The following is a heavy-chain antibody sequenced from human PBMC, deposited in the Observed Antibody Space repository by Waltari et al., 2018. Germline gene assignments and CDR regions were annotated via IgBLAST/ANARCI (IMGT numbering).Heavy chain of an antibody. Sequence: EVQLVESGGGLVQPGGSLKLSCAASGFPFSRSNMNWVRQAPGKGLEWVSHIGPGGSNIGYADSVKGRITISRDNAQNSLYLIINSLTDEDTAVYYCARDQDWAFDYWGRGTLVTVSS. J-gene: IGHJ4*02. D-gene: IGHD2-21*01. CDR2: IGPGGSNI. V-gene: IGHV3-48*02. CDR1: GFPFSRSN. CDR3: ARDQDWAFDY.